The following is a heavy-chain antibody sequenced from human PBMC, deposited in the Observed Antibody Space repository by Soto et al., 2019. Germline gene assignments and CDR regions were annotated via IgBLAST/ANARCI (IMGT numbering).Heavy chain of an antibody. CDR1: GGSISSYY. D-gene: IGHD3-10*01. J-gene: IGHJ4*02. V-gene: IGHV4-59*12. CDR3: ARVRGYYGSGSYGY. Sequence: PSEILSLTCTVSGGSISSYYWSWIRQPPGKGLEWIGYIYYSGSTYYNPSLKSRVTISVDRSKNQFSLKLSSVTAADTAVYYCARVRGYYGSGSYGYWGQGTLVTVSS. CDR2: IYYSGST.